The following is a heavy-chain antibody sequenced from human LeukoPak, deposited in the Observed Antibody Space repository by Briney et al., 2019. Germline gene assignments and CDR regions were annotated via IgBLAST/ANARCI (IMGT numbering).Heavy chain of an antibody. CDR1: GYSFTSYW. CDR2: IYPGDFDT. V-gene: IGHV5-51*01. CDR3: ARSIRPYSSSHGYYYYYYMDV. J-gene: IGHJ6*03. D-gene: IGHD6-6*01. Sequence: SGESLKISCKGSGYSFTSYWIGWVRQMPGKGLEWMGIIYPGDFDTRYSPSFQGQVTISADKSISTAYLQWSSLKASDTAMYYCARSIRPYSSSHGYYYYYYMDVWGKGTTVTVSS.